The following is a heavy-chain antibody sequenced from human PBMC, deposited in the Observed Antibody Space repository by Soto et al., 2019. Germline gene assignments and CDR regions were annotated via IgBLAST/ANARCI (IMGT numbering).Heavy chain of an antibody. CDR2: ISAYNGNT. Sequence: ASVKVSCKASGYTFTSYGISWVRQAPGQGLEWMGWISAYNGNTNYAQKLQGRVTMTTDTSTSTAYMELRSLRSDDTAVYYCARDRAGQQLVDAFDIWGQGTMVNVSS. CDR3: ARDRAGQQLVDAFDI. V-gene: IGHV1-18*04. J-gene: IGHJ3*02. D-gene: IGHD6-13*01. CDR1: GYTFTSYG.